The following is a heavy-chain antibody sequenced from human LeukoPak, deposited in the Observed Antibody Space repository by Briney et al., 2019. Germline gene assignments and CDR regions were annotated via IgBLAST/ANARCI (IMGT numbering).Heavy chain of an antibody. CDR1: GFTFSNYW. V-gene: IGHV3-7*05. CDR3: ARTSRGVLADY. J-gene: IGHJ4*02. Sequence: PGGSLRLSCAASGFTFSNYWMSWVRQAPGKGLEWVANIKEDGSDKYYVDSVKGRFTISRDSAKNSQYLQMNSLRAEDTAVYYCARTSRGVLADYWGQGSLVTVSS. CDR2: IKEDGSDK. D-gene: IGHD3-10*01.